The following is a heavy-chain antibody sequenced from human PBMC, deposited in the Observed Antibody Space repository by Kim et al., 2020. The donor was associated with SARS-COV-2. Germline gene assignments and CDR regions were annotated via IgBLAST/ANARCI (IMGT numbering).Heavy chain of an antibody. D-gene: IGHD3-9*01. Sequence: CPSYKGQVTISADKSISTAYLQWSSLKASDTAMYYCARGGFCGYFDCLDYWGQGTLVTVSS. CDR3: ARGGFCGYFDCLDY. V-gene: IGHV5-51*01. J-gene: IGHJ4*02.